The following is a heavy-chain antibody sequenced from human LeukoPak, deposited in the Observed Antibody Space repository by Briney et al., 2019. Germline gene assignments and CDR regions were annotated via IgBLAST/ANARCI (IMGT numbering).Heavy chain of an antibody. V-gene: IGHV3-30*04. CDR2: ISYDGSNK. D-gene: IGHD3-16*01. CDR3: ARDSVPYTPGDAFDI. J-gene: IGHJ3*02. CDR1: GFTFSSYA. Sequence: PGRSLRLSCAASGFTFSSYAMHWVRQAPGKGLEWVAVISYDGSNKYYADSVKGRFTISRDNSKNALYLQMNSLRAEDTAVYYCARDSVPYTPGDAFDIWGQGTMVTVSS.